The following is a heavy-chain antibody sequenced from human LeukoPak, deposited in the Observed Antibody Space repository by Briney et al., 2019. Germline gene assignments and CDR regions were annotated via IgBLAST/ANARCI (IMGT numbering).Heavy chain of an antibody. CDR3: AKEGFGSFYYMDV. CDR1: GFTFSNYA. CDR2: ISGSGGNT. Sequence: GGSLRLSCTASGFTFSNYAMSWVRQAPGKGLEWVSAISGSGGNTYYADSVKGRFTISRDNFKNTLYLQMNSLRAEDTAVYYCAKEGFGSFYYMDVWGKGTTVTVSS. J-gene: IGHJ6*03. V-gene: IGHV3-23*01. D-gene: IGHD2-15*01.